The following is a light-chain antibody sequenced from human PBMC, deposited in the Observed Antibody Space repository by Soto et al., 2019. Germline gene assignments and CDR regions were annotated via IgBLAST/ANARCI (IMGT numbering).Light chain of an antibody. J-gene: IGKJ4*01. Sequence: EIVLTQSPGTLSLSPGERATLSCRASQSVASNYLGWYQQKPGQAPRVLIFDASIRATGIPDRFSASGSGSDFTLTLSRLEPDDFEVYYCHQYDSLPLTFGGGTKVEI. CDR2: DAS. CDR1: QSVASNY. V-gene: IGKV3-20*01. CDR3: HQYDSLPLT.